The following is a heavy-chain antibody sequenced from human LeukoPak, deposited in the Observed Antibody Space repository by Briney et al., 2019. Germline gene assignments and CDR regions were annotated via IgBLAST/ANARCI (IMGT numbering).Heavy chain of an antibody. Sequence: PGGSLRLSCAASGFTFSSYAMSWVRQAPGKGLESASAISGSGGSTYYADSVKGRFTISRDNSKNTLYLQMNSLRAEDTAVYYRANAPVSLIVVVPDAFDFWGQGTVATVSS. CDR3: ANAPVSLIVVVPDAFDF. D-gene: IGHD2-2*01. J-gene: IGHJ4*02. CDR1: GFTFSSYA. V-gene: IGHV3-23*01. CDR2: ISGSGGST.